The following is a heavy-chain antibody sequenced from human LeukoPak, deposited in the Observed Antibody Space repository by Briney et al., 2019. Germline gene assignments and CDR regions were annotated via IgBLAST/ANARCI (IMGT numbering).Heavy chain of an antibody. CDR2: INPNSGGT. CDR3: ARGMKAAMGEIDY. D-gene: IGHD5-18*01. V-gene: IGHV1-2*02. J-gene: IGHJ4*02. Sequence: ASVKVSCKASGYTFTSYGISWVRQAPGQGLEWMGWINPNSGGTNYAQKFQGRVTMTRDTSISTAYMELSRLRSDDTAVYYCARGMKAAMGEIDYWGQGTLVTVSS. CDR1: GYTFTSYG.